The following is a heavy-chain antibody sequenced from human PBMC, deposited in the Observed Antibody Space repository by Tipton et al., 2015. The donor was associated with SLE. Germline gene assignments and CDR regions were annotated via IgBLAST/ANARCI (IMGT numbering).Heavy chain of an antibody. V-gene: IGHV4-38-2*02. CDR2: IYYSGST. CDR3: ARDRKLWFGEGFDP. Sequence: TLSLTCAVSGYSISSGYYWGWIRQPPGKGLEWIGSIYYSGSTYYNPSLKSRVTISVDTSKNQFSLKLSSVTAADTAVYYCARDRKLWFGEGFDPWGQGTLVTVSS. CDR1: GYSISSGYY. D-gene: IGHD3-10*01. J-gene: IGHJ5*02.